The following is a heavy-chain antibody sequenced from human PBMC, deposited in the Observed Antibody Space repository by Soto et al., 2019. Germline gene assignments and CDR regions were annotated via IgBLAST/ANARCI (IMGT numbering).Heavy chain of an antibody. CDR1: GGSNSSYY. V-gene: IGHV4-59*01. D-gene: IGHD1-26*01. CDR3: ARVGESGSLNNWFDP. J-gene: IGHJ5*02. CDR2: IYYSGST. Sequence: QVQLQESGPGLVKPSETLSLTCTVSGGSNSSYYWSWIRQPPGKGLEWIGYIYYSGSTNYNPSLKSRVTISVDTSKNQFSLKLSSVTAADTAVYYCARVGESGSLNNWFDPWGQGTLVTVSS.